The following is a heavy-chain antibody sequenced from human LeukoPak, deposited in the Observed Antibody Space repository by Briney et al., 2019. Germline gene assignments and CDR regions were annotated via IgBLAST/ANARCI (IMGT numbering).Heavy chain of an antibody. V-gene: IGHV1-46*03. CDR1: GYTFTSYY. Sequence: ASVKVSCKASGYTFTSYYMHWVRQAPGQGLEWMGIINPSGSSTSYAQKVQCRVTMTKATSTSTVYMELSSLGSEDTAVYYCARDPIMVRGASWFDPWGQGTLVTVSS. CDR3: ARDPIMVRGASWFDP. CDR2: INPSGSST. D-gene: IGHD3-10*01. J-gene: IGHJ5*02.